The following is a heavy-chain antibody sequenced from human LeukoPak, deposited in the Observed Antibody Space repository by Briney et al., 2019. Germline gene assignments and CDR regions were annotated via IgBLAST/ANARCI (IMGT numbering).Heavy chain of an antibody. D-gene: IGHD3-10*01. J-gene: IGHJ6*02. V-gene: IGHV3-9*01. CDR3: TKDLTPGGADV. Sequence: WVAGIMWRSGSTGYGDSVKGRFTISRDNAKKSLYLQMNGLRVEDTAFYYCTKDLTPGGADVWGQGTTVTVSS. CDR2: IMWRSGST.